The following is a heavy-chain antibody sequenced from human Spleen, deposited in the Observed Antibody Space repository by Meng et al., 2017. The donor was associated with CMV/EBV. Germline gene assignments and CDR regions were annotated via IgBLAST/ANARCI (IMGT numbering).Heavy chain of an antibody. CDR3: ARASGSSSNWFDP. D-gene: IGHD6-13*01. V-gene: IGHV1-18*01. J-gene: IGHJ5*02. CDR1: DYTFTHYG. Sequence: ASVKVSCKASDYTFTHYGISWVRQAPGQGLEWIGWIGAYNDNTNYAQNLQGRVTMTTDISTRTAYMELRSLRSDDTAVYYCARASGSSSNWFDPWGQGTLVTVSS. CDR2: IGAYNDNT.